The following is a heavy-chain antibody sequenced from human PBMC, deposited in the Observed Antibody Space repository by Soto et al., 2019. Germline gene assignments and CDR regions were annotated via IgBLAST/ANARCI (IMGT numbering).Heavy chain of an antibody. J-gene: IGHJ4*02. CDR2: IWYDGSNK. V-gene: IGHV3-33*01. CDR1: GFTFSSYG. CDR3: ARDNAMVIDY. D-gene: IGHD5-18*01. Sequence: QVQLVASGGGVVQPGRSLRLSCAASGFTFSSYGMHWVRQAPGKGLEWVAVIWYDGSNKYYADSVKGRFTISRDNSKITLYRQLNSLRAEDTAVYYCARDNAMVIDYWGQGTLVTVSS.